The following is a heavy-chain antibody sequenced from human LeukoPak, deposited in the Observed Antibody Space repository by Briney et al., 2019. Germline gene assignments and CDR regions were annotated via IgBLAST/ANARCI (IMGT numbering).Heavy chain of an antibody. CDR1: GFTFDDYV. D-gene: IGHD3-9*01. CDR3: ARKVLRYFDWHDYFDY. CDR2: ISWNGGSI. J-gene: IGHJ4*02. Sequence: GGSLRLSCAASGFTFDDYVMHWVRQAPGKGLEWVSGISWNGGSIAYANSVKGRFTTSRDNAKNSLYLQMNSLRAEDTAVYYCARKVLRYFDWHDYFDYWGQGTLVTVSS. V-gene: IGHV3-9*01.